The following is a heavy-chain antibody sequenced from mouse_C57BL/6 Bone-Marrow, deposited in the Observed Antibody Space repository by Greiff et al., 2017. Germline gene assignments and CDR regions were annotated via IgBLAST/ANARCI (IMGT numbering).Heavy chain of an antibody. V-gene: IGHV1-26*01. J-gene: IGHJ2*01. CDR2: INPNNGGT. Sequence: VQLQQSGPELVKPGASVKISCKASGYTFTDYYMNWVKQSHGKSLEWIGDINPNNGGTSYNQKFKGKATLTVDKSSSTAYMELRSLTSEEAAVYYCARDGNSPYWGQGTTLTVSS. CDR1: GYTFTDYY. D-gene: IGHD1-1*01. CDR3: ARDGNSPY.